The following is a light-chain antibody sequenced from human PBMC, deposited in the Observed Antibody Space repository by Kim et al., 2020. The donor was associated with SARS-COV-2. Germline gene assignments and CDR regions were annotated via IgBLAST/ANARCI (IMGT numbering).Light chain of an antibody. J-gene: IGLJ1*01. Sequence: PGQNAGITVAGIVRAKKKYARWFQQKPGQAPVLVIYKDSERPSGIPERFSGSSSGTTVTLTISGAQVEDEADYYCYSAADNNRVFGTGTKVTVL. CDR1: VRAKKKY. CDR2: KDS. CDR3: YSAADNNRV. V-gene: IGLV3-27*01.